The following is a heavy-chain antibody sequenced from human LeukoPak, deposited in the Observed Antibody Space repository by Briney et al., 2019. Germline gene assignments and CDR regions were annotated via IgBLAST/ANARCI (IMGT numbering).Heavy chain of an antibody. CDR2: IYSGGST. V-gene: IGHV3-66*01. Sequence: GGSLRLSCAASGFTFSSYAMSWVRQAPGKGLEWVSVIYSGGSTYYADSVKGRFTISRDNSKNTLYLQMNSLRAEDTAVYYCARVSGLRSYYYYYYMDVWGRGTTVTISS. D-gene: IGHD3-10*01. CDR3: ARVSGLRSYYYYYYMDV. CDR1: GFTFSSYA. J-gene: IGHJ6*03.